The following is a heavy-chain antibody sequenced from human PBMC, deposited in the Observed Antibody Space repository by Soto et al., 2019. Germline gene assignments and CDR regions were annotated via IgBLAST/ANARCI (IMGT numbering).Heavy chain of an antibody. CDR3: ARDSLASTNPKPDYYYYGMDV. CDR2: ISSSGSTI. CDR1: GFTFSDYY. Sequence: GGSLRLSCAASGFTFSDYYMSWIRQAPGKGLEWVSYISSSGSTIYYADSVKGRFTISRDNAKNSLYLQMNSLRAEDTAVYYCARDSLASTNPKPDYYYYGMDVWGQGTTVTVSS. V-gene: IGHV3-11*01. D-gene: IGHD6-13*01. J-gene: IGHJ6*02.